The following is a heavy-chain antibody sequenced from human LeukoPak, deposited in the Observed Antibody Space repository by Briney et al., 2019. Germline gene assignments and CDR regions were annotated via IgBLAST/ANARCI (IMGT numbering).Heavy chain of an antibody. J-gene: IGHJ4*02. V-gene: IGHV3-30*02. CDR1: GFTFSKYG. Sequence: PGGSLRLSCAASGFTFSKYGMYWVRQAPGKGLEWVAFIRNDGRNKYYTDSVKGRFTIPRDNSKNTLYLQMNSLRAEDTAVYYCAKDLNYGDLLDYWGQGTLVTVSS. CDR2: IRNDGRNK. CDR3: AKDLNYGDLLDY. D-gene: IGHD4-17*01.